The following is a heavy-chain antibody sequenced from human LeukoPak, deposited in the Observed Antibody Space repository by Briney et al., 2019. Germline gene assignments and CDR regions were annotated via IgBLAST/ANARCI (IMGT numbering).Heavy chain of an antibody. V-gene: IGHV4-34*01. CDR1: GGSFSGYY. D-gene: IGHD1-14*01. CDR2: INHSGST. CDR3: VRTNPWDLTYYFDY. Sequence: SETLSLTCAVYGGSFSGYYWSWIRQPPGKGLEWIGEINHSGSTNYNPSLKSRVTISVDTSKNQFSLKLSSVTAADTAVYYCVRTNPWDLTYYFDYWGQGTLVTVSS. J-gene: IGHJ4*02.